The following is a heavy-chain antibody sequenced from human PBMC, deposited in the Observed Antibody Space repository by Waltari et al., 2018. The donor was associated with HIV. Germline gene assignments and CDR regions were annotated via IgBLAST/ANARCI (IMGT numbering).Heavy chain of an antibody. Sequence: EVQLVQSGAEVKKPGESLKISGKGSGFSFTCYWIGWVRQVPGKGLEWMGIIYPGDSDTRYSPSFQGQFTISADNSISTAYLHWSSLKASDTAMYYCARPGSGSSLEYWGQGTLVTVSS. J-gene: IGHJ4*02. V-gene: IGHV5-51*03. D-gene: IGHD3-10*01. CDR3: ARPGSGSSLEY. CDR2: IYPGDSDT. CDR1: GFSFTCYW.